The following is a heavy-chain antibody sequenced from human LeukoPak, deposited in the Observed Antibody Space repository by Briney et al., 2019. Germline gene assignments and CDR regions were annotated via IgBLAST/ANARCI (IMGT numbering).Heavy chain of an antibody. Sequence: ASVKVSCKASGGTFSSYAISWVRQAPGQGLEWMGGIIPIFGTANYAQKFQGRVTITADESTSTAYMELSSLRSEDTAVYYCVREGYSSGWYAYWGQGTLVTVSS. V-gene: IGHV1-69*13. CDR2: IIPIFGTA. J-gene: IGHJ4*02. D-gene: IGHD6-19*01. CDR3: VREGYSSGWYAY. CDR1: GGTFSSYA.